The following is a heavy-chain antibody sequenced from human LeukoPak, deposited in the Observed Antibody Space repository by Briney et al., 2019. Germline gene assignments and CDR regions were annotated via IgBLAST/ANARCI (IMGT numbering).Heavy chain of an antibody. D-gene: IGHD4-17*01. CDR3: ARHKPPYGDYYYYYGMDV. J-gene: IGHJ6*02. V-gene: IGHV4-59*08. Sequence: PSETLSLTCTVSGGSISSYYCSWIRQPPGKGLEWIGYIYYSGSTNYNPSLKSRVTISVDTSKNQFSLKLSSVTAADTAVYYCARHKPPYGDYYYYYGMDVWGQGTTVTVSS. CDR2: IYYSGST. CDR1: GGSISSYY.